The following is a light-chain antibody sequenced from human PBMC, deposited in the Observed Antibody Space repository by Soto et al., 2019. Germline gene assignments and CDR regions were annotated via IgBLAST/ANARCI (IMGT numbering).Light chain of an antibody. CDR3: SSYTSSRAYV. CDR1: SSDVGSYNL. J-gene: IGLJ1*01. Sequence: QSALTQPASVSGSPGQSITISCTGTSSDVGSYNLVSWYQQHPGKAPQLIIYEGSKRPSGVSTRFSGSRYGNTASMKISGLQAEDEADYYCSSYTSSRAYVFGIGTKVTVL. CDR2: EGS. V-gene: IGLV2-14*02.